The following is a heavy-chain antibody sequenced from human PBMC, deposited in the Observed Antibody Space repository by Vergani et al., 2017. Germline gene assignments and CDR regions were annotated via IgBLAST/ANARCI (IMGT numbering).Heavy chain of an antibody. D-gene: IGHD6-6*01. J-gene: IGHJ1*01. Sequence: QVQLVESGGGVVQPGRSLRLSCAASGFTFSSYAMHWVRQAPGKGLEWVAVISYDGSNKYYADSVKGRFTISRDNSKNTLYLQMNSLRAEDTAVYYCARDPSSSSSDWGQGTLVTVSS. CDR3: ARDPSSSSSD. CDR2: ISYDGSNK. CDR1: GFTFSSYA. V-gene: IGHV3-30-3*01.